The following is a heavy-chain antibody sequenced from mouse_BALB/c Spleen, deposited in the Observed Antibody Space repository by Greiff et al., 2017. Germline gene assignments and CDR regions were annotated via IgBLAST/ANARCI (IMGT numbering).Heavy chain of an antibody. CDR2: IDPENGNT. Sequence: VQLQQSGAELVRPGALVKLSCKASGFNIKDYYMHWVKQRPEQGLEWIGWIDPENGNTIYDPKFQGRASITADTSSNTAYLQLSSLTSEDTAVYYCARPIYDGYSPFAYWGQGTLVTVSA. V-gene: IGHV14-1*02. CDR1: GFNIKDYY. CDR3: ARPIYDGYSPFAY. D-gene: IGHD2-3*01. J-gene: IGHJ3*01.